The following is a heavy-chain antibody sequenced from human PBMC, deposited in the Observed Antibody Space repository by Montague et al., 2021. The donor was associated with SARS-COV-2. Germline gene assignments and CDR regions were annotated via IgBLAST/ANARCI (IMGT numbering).Heavy chain of an antibody. CDR2: IYWDDDK. J-gene: IGHJ2*01. D-gene: IGHD3-9*01. CDR1: GFSLSTSGVG. CDR3: ARSSSPLSYWYFDL. Sequence: PALVKPTQTLTLTCTLSGFSLSTSGVGVGWIRQPPGKALEWLALIYWDDDKRYSPSLKTRLIITKDTSRNQVVLTMTNVDPVDTATYYCARSSSPLSYWYFDLWGPGALATVSS. V-gene: IGHV2-5*02.